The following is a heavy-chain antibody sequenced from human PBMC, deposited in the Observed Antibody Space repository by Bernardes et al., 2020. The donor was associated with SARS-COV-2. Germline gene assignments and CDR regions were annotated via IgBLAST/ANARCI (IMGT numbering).Heavy chain of an antibody. CDR1: GYSFTSFW. D-gene: IGHD3-10*01. J-gene: IGHJ4*02. CDR2: IYPGDSDT. CDR3: ARRYYYGSGGYDY. V-gene: IGHV5-51*01. Sequence: GESLKISCKGSGYSFTSFWIGWVRQMPGKGLEWMGIIYPGDSDTRYSPSFQGQVTISADKSISTAYVQWSSLKASDTAMYYCARRYYYGSGGYDYWGQGTLVTVSS.